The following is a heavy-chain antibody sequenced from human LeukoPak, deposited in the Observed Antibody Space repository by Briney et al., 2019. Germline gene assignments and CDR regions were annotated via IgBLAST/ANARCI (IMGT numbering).Heavy chain of an antibody. CDR3: ARDPSWDGYYYYYMDV. CDR1: VYTFTGYY. V-gene: IGHV1-2*07. D-gene: IGHD1-26*01. J-gene: IGHJ6*03. Sequence: ASVNVSFKASVYTFTGYYMHWVRQDPRQGLQWMGWINPNTGGTDYAHKFQGRVTMTRDTSISTAYMELSRLTSDDTAVYYCARDPSWDGYYYYYMDVWGKGTTVTVSS. CDR2: INPNTGGT.